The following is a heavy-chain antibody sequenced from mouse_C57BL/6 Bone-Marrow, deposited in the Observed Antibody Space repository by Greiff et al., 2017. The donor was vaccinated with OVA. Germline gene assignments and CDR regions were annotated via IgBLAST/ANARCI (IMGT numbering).Heavy chain of an antibody. J-gene: IGHJ2*01. CDR2: IYPGSGNT. CDR1: GYTFTDYY. Sequence: QVQLQQSGAELVRPGASVKLSCKASGYTFTDYYINWVKQRPGQGLEWIARIYPGSGNTYYNEKFKGKATLTAEKSSSTAYMQLSSLTSEDSAVYFCARRHYYGSSLFDYWGKGTTLTVSA. D-gene: IGHD1-1*01. CDR3: ARRHYYGSSLFDY. V-gene: IGHV1-76*01.